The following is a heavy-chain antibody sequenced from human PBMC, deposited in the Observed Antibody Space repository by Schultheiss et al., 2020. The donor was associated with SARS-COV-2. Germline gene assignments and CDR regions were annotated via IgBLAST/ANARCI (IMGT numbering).Heavy chain of an antibody. CDR2: ISAYNGNT. Sequence: ASVKVSCKASGYTFTSYGISWVRQAPGQGLEWMGWISAYNGNTNYAQKLQGRVTMTTDTSTSTAYMELRSLRSDDTAVYYCAAPRADSGWYGMGYWCQGTLVTVSS. CDR3: AAPRADSGWYGMGY. D-gene: IGHD6-19*01. CDR1: GYTFTSYG. V-gene: IGHV1-18*01. J-gene: IGHJ4*02.